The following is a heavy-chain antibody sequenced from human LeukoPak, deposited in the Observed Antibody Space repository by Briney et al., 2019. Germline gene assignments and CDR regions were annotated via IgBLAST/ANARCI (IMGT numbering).Heavy chain of an antibody. J-gene: IGHJ4*02. CDR1: GFTFISYS. V-gene: IGHV3-21*01. CDR3: AREGGVYVAPFGY. CDR2: ISICSSYI. D-gene: IGHD5/OR15-5a*01. Sequence: PGGSLRLSCAASGFTFISYSMNWVSQAPGEGLEWVSSISICSSYIYYADSGKGRFTICIGNAKNSLYLQMNSLRAKDTAVNYCAREGGVYVAPFGYWGQGTVVSVST.